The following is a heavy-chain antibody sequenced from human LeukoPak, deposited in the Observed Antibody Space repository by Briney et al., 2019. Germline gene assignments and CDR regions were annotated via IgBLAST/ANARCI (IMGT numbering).Heavy chain of an antibody. D-gene: IGHD3-3*01. J-gene: IGHJ3*02. Sequence: PGGSLRLSCAASGFTVSGNYMSWVRQAPGKGLEWVSVIYSGGGTYYADSVKGRFTISRDNSKNTLYLQMNSLRAEDTAVYYCARSRITIFGDAFDIWGQGTMVTVSS. CDR3: ARSRITIFGDAFDI. CDR1: GFTVSGNY. CDR2: IYSGGGT. V-gene: IGHV3-53*01.